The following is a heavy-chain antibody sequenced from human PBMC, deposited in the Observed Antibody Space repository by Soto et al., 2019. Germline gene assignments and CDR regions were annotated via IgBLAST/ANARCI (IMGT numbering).Heavy chain of an antibody. D-gene: IGHD3-10*01. V-gene: IGHV4-31*03. CDR1: GCSISSGGYY. CDR3: ASHPGVREYNWFDP. Sequence: PSETLSLTCTVSGCSISSGGYYWSWIRQHPGKGLEWIGYIYYSGSTYYNPSLKSRVTISVDTSKNQFSLKLSSVTAADTAVYYCASHPGVREYNWFDPWGQGTLVTVSS. J-gene: IGHJ5*02. CDR2: IYYSGST.